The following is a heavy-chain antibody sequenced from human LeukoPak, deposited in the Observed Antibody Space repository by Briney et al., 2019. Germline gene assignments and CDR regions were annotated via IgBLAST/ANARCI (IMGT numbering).Heavy chain of an antibody. Sequence: GGSLRLSCAASGFTFSSYSMNRVRQAPGKGLEWVSCINFSSSYIYYADSVKGRFTVSRDNAKNSLYLQMNSLGAEDTAVYYCARESARGIYGLDVWGQGTTVTVSS. CDR1: GFTFSSYS. D-gene: IGHD3-16*01. V-gene: IGHV3-21*01. J-gene: IGHJ6*02. CDR2: INFSSSYI. CDR3: ARESARGIYGLDV.